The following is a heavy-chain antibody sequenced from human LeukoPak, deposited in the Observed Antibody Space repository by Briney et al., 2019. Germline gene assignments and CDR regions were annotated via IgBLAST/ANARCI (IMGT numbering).Heavy chain of an antibody. Sequence: SETLSLTCTVSGGSISSYYWSWIRQPPGKGLEWIGYIYYSGSTNYNPSLKSRVTISVDTSKNQSSLKLSSVTAADTAVYYCARGDDYGDNRGLDYWGQGTLVTVSS. CDR2: IYYSGST. V-gene: IGHV4-59*01. D-gene: IGHD4-17*01. CDR1: GGSISSYY. J-gene: IGHJ4*02. CDR3: ARGDDYGDNRGLDY.